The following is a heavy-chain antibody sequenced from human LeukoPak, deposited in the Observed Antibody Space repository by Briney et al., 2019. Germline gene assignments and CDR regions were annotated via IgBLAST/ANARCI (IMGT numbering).Heavy chain of an antibody. CDR3: AKDWGYSYGETY. CDR2: ISGSGGST. D-gene: IGHD5-18*01. V-gene: IGHV3-23*01. Sequence: PGGSPRLSCAASGFTFSSYAMSWVRQAPGKGLEWVSAISGSGGSTYYADSVKGRFTISRDNSKNTLYLQMNSLRAEDTAVYYCAKDWGYSYGETYWGQGTLVTVSS. J-gene: IGHJ4*02. CDR1: GFTFSSYA.